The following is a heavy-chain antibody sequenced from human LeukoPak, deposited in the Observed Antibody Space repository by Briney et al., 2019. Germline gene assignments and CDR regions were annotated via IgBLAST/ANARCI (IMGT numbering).Heavy chain of an antibody. CDR1: GFTFSSYA. CDR2: ISYDGSNK. Sequence: GGSLRLSCAASGFTFSSYAMHWVRQAPGKGLEWVAVISYDGSNKYYADSVKGRFTISRDNSKNTLYLQMNSLRAEDTAVYYCATPSYGSGRYNWFDPWGQGTLVTVSS. D-gene: IGHD3-10*01. CDR3: ATPSYGSGRYNWFDP. J-gene: IGHJ5*02. V-gene: IGHV3-30-3*01.